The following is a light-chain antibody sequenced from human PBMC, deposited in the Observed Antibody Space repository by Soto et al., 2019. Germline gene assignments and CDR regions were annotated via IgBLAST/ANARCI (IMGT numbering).Light chain of an antibody. V-gene: IGKV1-5*03. Sequence: IQMTPSPSTLSASVGDRFTITCRASQSSSSWMAWYQQKPGKAPTLLIYKASSLESGVPSRFSGSGSGTEFTLTISSMQHDDFATYYCQQYNSYSPLTFGQGTKVDIK. CDR3: QQYNSYSPLT. CDR1: QSSSSW. J-gene: IGKJ1*01. CDR2: KAS.